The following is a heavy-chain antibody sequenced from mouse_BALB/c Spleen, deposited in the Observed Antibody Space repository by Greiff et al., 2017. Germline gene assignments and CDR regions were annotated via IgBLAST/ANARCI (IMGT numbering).Heavy chain of an antibody. Sequence: LVESGAELMKPGASVKISCKATGYTFSSYWIEWVKQRPGHGLEWIGEILPGGGSTNYNEKFKGKATFTADTSSNTAYMQLSSLTSEDSAVYYCARLLRYAMDYWGQGTSVTVSS. CDR1: GYTFSSYW. J-gene: IGHJ4*01. D-gene: IGHD1-1*01. CDR3: ARLLRYAMDY. CDR2: ILPGGGST. V-gene: IGHV1-9*01.